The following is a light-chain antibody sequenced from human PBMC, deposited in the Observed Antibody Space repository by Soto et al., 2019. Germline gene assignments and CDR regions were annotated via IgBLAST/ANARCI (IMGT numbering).Light chain of an antibody. CDR3: QVWDSNNNDVL. CDR2: DDR. V-gene: IGLV3-21*02. J-gene: IGLJ3*02. CDR1: DIGSKT. Sequence: SYELSQPPSVSVAPGQTAMITCGGNDIGSKTVHWYQQRPGQAPVLVVYDDRYRPSGIPERFSGSNSGSTATLTISRVEAGDEADYYCQVWDSNNNDVLFGGGTKLTVL.